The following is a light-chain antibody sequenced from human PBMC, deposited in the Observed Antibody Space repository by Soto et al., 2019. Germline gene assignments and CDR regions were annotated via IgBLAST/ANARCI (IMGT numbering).Light chain of an antibody. Sequence: EIALTQSPATLSVSPGERVTLSCRASQSVSTSLAWYQQKPGQAPRLLIYRASIRATGIAARFSGSGAGTEFTLTICSLQCEDFTVYYCQQYENWTPWYTFGQLTKLEI. CDR2: RAS. V-gene: IGKV3-15*01. CDR3: QQYENWTPWYT. CDR1: QSVSTS. J-gene: IGKJ2*01.